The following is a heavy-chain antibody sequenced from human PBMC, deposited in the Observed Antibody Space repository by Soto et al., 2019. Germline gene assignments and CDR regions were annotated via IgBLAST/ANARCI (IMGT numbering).Heavy chain of an antibody. V-gene: IGHV4-34*01. J-gene: IGHJ4*02. CDR1: GGSFSGYY. CDR2: INHSGST. CDR3: ARTYSSSWSPFEY. Sequence: QVQLQQWGAGLLKPSETLSLTCAVYGGSFSGYYWSWIRQPPGKGLEWIGEINHSGSTNYNRSLKSRVTISVDTSKNQFSLKLSSVTAADTAVYYCARTYSSSWSPFEYWGQGTLVTVSS. D-gene: IGHD6-13*01.